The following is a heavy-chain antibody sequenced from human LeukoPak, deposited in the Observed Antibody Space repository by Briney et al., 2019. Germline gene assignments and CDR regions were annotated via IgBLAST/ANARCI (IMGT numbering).Heavy chain of an antibody. D-gene: IGHD2-2*01. CDR3: AKCDIVVVPAAAITQTYYYYYGMDV. CDR2: ITSSSSAK. V-gene: IGHV3-48*01. J-gene: IGHJ6*02. CDR1: GFTFSTYS. Sequence: PGGSLRLSCVASGFTFSTYSMNWVRQAPGKGLEWVSYITSSSSAKYYADSVKGRFTISRDNAENSLYLQMNSLRAEDTAVYYCAKCDIVVVPAAAITQTYYYYYGMDVWGQGTTVTVSS.